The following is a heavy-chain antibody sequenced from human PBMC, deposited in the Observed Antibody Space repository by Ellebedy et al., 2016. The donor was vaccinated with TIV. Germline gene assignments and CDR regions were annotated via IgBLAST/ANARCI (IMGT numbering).Heavy chain of an antibody. CDR3: ARDSRWQAVDY. V-gene: IGHV3-48*04. Sequence: GESLKISXAASGFTFSSYSMNWVRQAPGKGLEWVSYISSSSSTIYYADSVKGRFTISRDNAKNSLYLQMNSLRAEDTAVYYCARDSRWQAVDYWGQGTLVTVSS. D-gene: IGHD4-23*01. J-gene: IGHJ4*02. CDR2: ISSSSSTI. CDR1: GFTFSSYS.